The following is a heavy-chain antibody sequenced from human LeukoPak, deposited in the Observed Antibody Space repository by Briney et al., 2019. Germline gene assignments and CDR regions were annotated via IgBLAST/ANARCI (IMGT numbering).Heavy chain of an antibody. D-gene: IGHD2-2*01. CDR3: ARGVRSSTNWFDP. CDR2: INPNSGGT. V-gene: IGHV1-2*06. Sequence: ASVKLSCTASGYTFTGYYMHWVRQAPGQGLEWMGRINPNSGGTNYAQKFQGRVTMTRDTSISTAYMELSRLRADDTAVYYCARGVRSSTNWFDPWGQGTLVTVSS. CDR1: GYTFTGYY. J-gene: IGHJ5*02.